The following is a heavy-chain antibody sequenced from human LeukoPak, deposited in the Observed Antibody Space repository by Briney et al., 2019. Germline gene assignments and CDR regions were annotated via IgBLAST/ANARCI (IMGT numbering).Heavy chain of an antibody. Sequence: ASVKVSCKASGYTFTSYDINWVRQATGQGLEWMGWMKPNSGNTGYAQKFQGRVTMTRNTSISTAYMELSSLRSEDTAVYYCARGRRRYYGSGSYPRYYYYMDVWGKGTTVTVSS. V-gene: IGHV1-8*01. J-gene: IGHJ6*03. CDR2: MKPNSGNT. CDR3: ARGRRRYYGSGSYPRYYYYMDV. D-gene: IGHD3-10*01. CDR1: GYTFTSYD.